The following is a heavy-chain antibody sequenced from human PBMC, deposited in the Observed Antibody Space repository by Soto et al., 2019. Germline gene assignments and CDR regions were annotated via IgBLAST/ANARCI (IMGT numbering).Heavy chain of an antibody. CDR3: ARGDSTFGGRGGFDP. D-gene: IGHD3-16*01. V-gene: IGHV4-39*01. J-gene: IGHJ5*02. CDR1: GGSISSSSYY. CDR2: IYYSGST. Sequence: QLQLQESGPGLVKPSETLSLTCTVSGGSISSSSYYWGWIRQPPGKGLEWIGSIYYSGSTYYNPSLRSRVTISVDTSKNQCSLKLSSVTAADTAVYYCARGDSTFGGRGGFDPWGQGTLVTVSS.